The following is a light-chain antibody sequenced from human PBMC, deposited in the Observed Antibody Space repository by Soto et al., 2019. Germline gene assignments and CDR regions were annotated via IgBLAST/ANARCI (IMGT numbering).Light chain of an antibody. Sequence: QSALTQPASVSGSPGQSITISCTGTSSDVGGYNYVSWYQQHPGKAPKVMIYEVSNRPSGVSNRFSGSKSGNAASLTISGLQAEDEAHYYRSSYRSIGTLVFGTGTKVTVL. J-gene: IGLJ1*01. CDR1: SSDVGGYNY. CDR3: SSYRSIGTLV. V-gene: IGLV2-14*01. CDR2: EVS.